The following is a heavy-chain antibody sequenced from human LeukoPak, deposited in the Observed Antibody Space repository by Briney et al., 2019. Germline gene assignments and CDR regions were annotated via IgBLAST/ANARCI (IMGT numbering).Heavy chain of an antibody. V-gene: IGHV1-69*13. CDR2: IIPIFGTA. Sequence: SVKVSCKASGGTFSSYAISWVRQAPGQGLGWMGGIIPIFGTANYAQKFQGRDTITADESTSTAYMELSSLRSEDTAVYYCARGRYYYDSSGYYIDYWGQGTLVTVSS. CDR1: GGTFSSYA. CDR3: ARGRYYYDSSGYYIDY. D-gene: IGHD3-22*01. J-gene: IGHJ4*02.